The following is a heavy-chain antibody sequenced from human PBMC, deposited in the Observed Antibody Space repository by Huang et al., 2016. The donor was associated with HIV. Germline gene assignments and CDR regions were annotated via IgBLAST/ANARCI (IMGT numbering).Heavy chain of an antibody. CDR3: AREGQGYAMDV. CDR2: INPDVDST. V-gene: IGHV1-46*01. Sequence: GYTFTSYSIHWVRQAPGQGLEWMGIINPDVDSTSYAPKFQGRVTMTRDTSTSTVYMELSSLRSEDTAMYYCAREGQGYAMDVWGQGTTVTVSS. CDR1: GYTFTSYS. J-gene: IGHJ6*02.